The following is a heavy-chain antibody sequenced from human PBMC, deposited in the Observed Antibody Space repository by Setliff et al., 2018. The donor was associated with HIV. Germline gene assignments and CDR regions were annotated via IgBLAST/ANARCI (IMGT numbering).Heavy chain of an antibody. CDR1: GYTFTGYY. CDR3: ARWSCGRATCYDSPYNWFEP. D-gene: IGHD2-2*01. CDR2: INPNSGGT. V-gene: IGHV1-2*06. J-gene: IGHJ5*02. Sequence: ASVKVSCKASGYTFTGYYMHWVRQAPGQGLEWMGRINPNSGGTNYAQKFQGRVTMTRDTSISTAYMELSRLRSDDTAVYYCARWSCGRATCYDSPYNWFEPWGQGTLVTVSS.